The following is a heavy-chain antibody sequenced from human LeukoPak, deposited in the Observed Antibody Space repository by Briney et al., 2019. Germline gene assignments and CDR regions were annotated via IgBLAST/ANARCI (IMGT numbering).Heavy chain of an antibody. CDR1: GFTFSSYS. J-gene: IGHJ4*02. CDR2: ITASGTAM. V-gene: IGHV3-48*02. CDR3: ARVQWELITN. Sequence: GGSLRLSCAASGFTFSSYSMNWVRQAPGKGLEWVSHITASGTAMFYADSVKGRFTISRDNAKNSLYLQMNSLRDEDTAVYYCARVQWELITNWGQGTLVTVSS. D-gene: IGHD1-26*01.